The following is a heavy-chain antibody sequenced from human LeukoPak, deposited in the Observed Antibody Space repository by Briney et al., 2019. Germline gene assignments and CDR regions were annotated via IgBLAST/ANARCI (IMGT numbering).Heavy chain of an antibody. CDR3: ARDTRIAVAGTNWFDP. J-gene: IGHJ5*02. CDR2: ISAYNGNT. Sequence: ASVKVSCKASGYTFTSYGISWVGQAPGQGFEWMGWISAYNGNTNYAEKLQGRVTMTTDTSTSTAYMELRSLRSDDTAVYYCARDTRIAVAGTNWFDPWGQGTLVTVSS. CDR1: GYTFTSYG. D-gene: IGHD6-19*01. V-gene: IGHV1-18*01.